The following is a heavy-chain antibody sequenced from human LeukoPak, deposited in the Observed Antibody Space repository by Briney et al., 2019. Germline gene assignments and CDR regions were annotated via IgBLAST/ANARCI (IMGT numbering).Heavy chain of an antibody. J-gene: IGHJ3*02. V-gene: IGHV4-30-2*01. Sequence: SQTLSLTCAVSGGSISSGGYSWSWIRQPPGKGLEWIGYIYHSGGTYYNPSLKSRVTISVDRSKNQFSLKLSSVTAADTAVYYCARGRFGENTDAFDIWGQGTMVTVSS. CDR3: ARGRFGENTDAFDI. CDR1: GGSISSGGYS. D-gene: IGHD3-10*01. CDR2: IYHSGGT.